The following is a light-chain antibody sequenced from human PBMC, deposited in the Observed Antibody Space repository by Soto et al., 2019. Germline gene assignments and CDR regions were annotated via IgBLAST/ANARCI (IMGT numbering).Light chain of an antibody. Sequence: SVLTLPASVSGSAGQTITISCTGTSSDVGSYNLVSWYQQHPGKAPKLMIYEGSKRPSGVSNRFSGSKSGNTASLTISGLQAEDEADYYCCSYAGSSTNYVFGTGTKVTVL. J-gene: IGLJ1*01. CDR2: EGS. CDR3: CSYAGSSTNYV. V-gene: IGLV2-23*01. CDR1: SSDVGSYNL.